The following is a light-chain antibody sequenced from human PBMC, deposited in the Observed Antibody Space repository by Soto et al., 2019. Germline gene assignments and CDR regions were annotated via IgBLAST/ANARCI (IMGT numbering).Light chain of an antibody. J-gene: IGLJ3*02. CDR3: QSYDSSLSGWV. V-gene: IGLV1-40*01. CDR1: SSNIGAGYD. Sequence: QSVLTQPPSVSGAPGQRVTISCTGSSSNIGAGYDVHWYQQLPGTAPKLLIYGNSNRPSGVPDRFSGSKSGTSASLAITGLQAEYEADYNCQSYDSSLSGWVFCGGTKLTVL. CDR2: GNS.